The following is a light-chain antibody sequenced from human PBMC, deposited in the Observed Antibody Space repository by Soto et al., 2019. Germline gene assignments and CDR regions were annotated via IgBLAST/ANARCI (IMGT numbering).Light chain of an antibody. CDR3: QHYDTFSWT. V-gene: IGKV3-20*01. CDR2: GAS. CDR1: QSITNNY. J-gene: IGKJ1*01. Sequence: EIVLTQSPGTLSLSPGERATLSCRASQSITNNYLAWYQQKPGRAHRLLIYGASSRASGIPDRFSGSGSGTDFTLTISRLEPEDFATYFCQHYDTFSWTFGQGTKVEMK.